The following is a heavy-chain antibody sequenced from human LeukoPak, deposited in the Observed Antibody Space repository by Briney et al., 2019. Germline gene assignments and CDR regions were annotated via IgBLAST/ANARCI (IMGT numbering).Heavy chain of an antibody. CDR2: IHPSGST. CDR1: GDSISSYY. J-gene: IGHJ4*02. Sequence: SETLSLTCTVSGDSISSYYWSWIRQPAGKGLEWIGRIHPSGSTNYNPSLKSRVTLAVDTSKNQFSLKLSSVTAADTAVYYCARGPPPDFDYWGRGTLVTVSS. CDR3: ARGPPPDFDY. V-gene: IGHV4-4*07.